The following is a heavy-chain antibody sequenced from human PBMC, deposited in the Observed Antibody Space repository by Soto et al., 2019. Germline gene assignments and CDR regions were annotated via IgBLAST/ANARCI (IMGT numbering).Heavy chain of an antibody. CDR1: GGSISSSSYY. CDR2: IYYSGST. V-gene: IGHV4-39*01. J-gene: IGHJ6*03. CDR3: ATRRERLWFGDTLGGYYYMDV. Sequence: SETLSLTCTVSGGSISSSSYYWGWIRQPPGKGLEWIGSIYYSGSTYYNPSLKSRVTISVDTSKNQFSLKLSSVTAADTAVYYCATRRERLWFGDTLGGYYYMDVWGKGTTVTVSS. D-gene: IGHD3-10*01.